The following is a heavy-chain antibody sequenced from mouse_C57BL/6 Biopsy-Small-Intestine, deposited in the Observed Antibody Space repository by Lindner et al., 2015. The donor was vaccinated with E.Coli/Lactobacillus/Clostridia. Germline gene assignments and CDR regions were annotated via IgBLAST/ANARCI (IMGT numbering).Heavy chain of an antibody. CDR2: IYPGGGYT. CDR3: ARTRGFDY. Sequence: VQLQESGAELVRPGTSVKMSCKASGYTFTNYWIGWAKQRPGHGLEWIGDIYPGGGYTNYNEKFKGKATLTADKSSSTAYMQFSSLASEDSAIYYCARTRGFDYWGQGTTLTVSS. V-gene: IGHV1-63*01. J-gene: IGHJ2*01. CDR1: GYTFTNYW.